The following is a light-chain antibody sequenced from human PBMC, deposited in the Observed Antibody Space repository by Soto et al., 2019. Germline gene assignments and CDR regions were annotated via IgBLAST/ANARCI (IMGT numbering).Light chain of an antibody. CDR3: QQYGTSPYT. Sequence: EIVLTQSPGTLSLSPGERATLSCRASQSVSSSCLAWYQQKPGQAPRLLIYGASSRATGIPDRFSGSGSGTDFTLTISRLEPEDFAVYSCQQYGTSPYTFGQGTKLEI. CDR2: GAS. V-gene: IGKV3-20*01. J-gene: IGKJ2*01. CDR1: QSVSSSC.